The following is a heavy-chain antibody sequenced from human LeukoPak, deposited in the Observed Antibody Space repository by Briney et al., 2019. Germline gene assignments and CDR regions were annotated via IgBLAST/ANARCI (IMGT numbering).Heavy chain of an antibody. J-gene: IGHJ4*02. CDR1: GYTFTAYY. CDR3: ARALGDYGNNHAYYFDY. V-gene: IGHV1-2*02. Sequence: ASMKVSCKASGYTFTAYYIHWVRQAPGQGLEWMGWINPNSGGTNYAQKFQGRVTMTRDTSVSTAYMDLSRLTSDDTAMYYCARALGDYGNNHAYYFDYWGQGTLVTVSS. CDR2: INPNSGGT. D-gene: IGHD4-17*01.